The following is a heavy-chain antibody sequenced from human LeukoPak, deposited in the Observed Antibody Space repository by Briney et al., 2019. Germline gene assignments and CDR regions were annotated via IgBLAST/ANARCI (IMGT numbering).Heavy chain of an antibody. V-gene: IGHV4-30-4*01. CDR2: TYDSGNT. D-gene: IGHD2-2*01. Sequence: SEPLSLTCTVSGDSVSTTDYYWTWIRQPPGRGLEWIGYTYDSGNTYYNPPLKSRVTISVDTSNNQVSLKLRSVTAADTAVYYCARVGYCSSASCYSPGAFDIWGQGTMVTVFS. J-gene: IGHJ3*02. CDR3: ARVGYCSSASCYSPGAFDI. CDR1: GDSVSTTDYY.